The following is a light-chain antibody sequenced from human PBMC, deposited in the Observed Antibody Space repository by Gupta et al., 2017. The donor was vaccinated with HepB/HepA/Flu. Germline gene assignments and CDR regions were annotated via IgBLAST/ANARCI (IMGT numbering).Light chain of an antibody. Sequence: DIQLTQSPSFLSASVGDRVTITCRASRGISSYLAWYQQKPRKAPKLLIYAASTLQSGVPSRFSGSGSGTEFTLTISSLQPEDFATYYCQQLNSYPRTFGQGTKVEIK. CDR2: AAS. J-gene: IGKJ1*01. CDR3: QQLNSYPRT. CDR1: RGISSY. V-gene: IGKV1-9*01.